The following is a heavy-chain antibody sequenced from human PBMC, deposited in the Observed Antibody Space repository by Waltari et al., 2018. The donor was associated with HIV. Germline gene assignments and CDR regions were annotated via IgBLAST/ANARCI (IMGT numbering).Heavy chain of an antibody. Sequence: QVHLQQWGPGLVNPSETLSLTCAVYGESFKSYYWRWIRQAPDKGLEWIGKIDHYGPTDYNPSLKSRVTISVHTSKNQFSLRLTSVTAADTGTYYCAKGALMRWLHSPRHWFDPWGQGNLVTVSS. CDR1: GESFKSYY. CDR2: IDHYGPT. D-gene: IGHD5-12*01. J-gene: IGHJ5*02. CDR3: AKGALMRWLHSPRHWFDP. V-gene: IGHV4-34*02.